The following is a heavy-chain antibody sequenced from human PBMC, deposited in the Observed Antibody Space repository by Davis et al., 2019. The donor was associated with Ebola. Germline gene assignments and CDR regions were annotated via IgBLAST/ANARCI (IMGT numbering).Heavy chain of an antibody. CDR3: ARGRFYCTGGVCSNWFDP. Sequence: ASVKVSCKASGYTFTSYAMHWVRQAPGQRLEWMGWINAGNGNTKYSQKCQGRVTMTRNTSISTAYMELSSLRSEDTAVYYCARGRFYCTGGVCSNWFDPWGQGTLVTVSS. CDR2: INAGNGNT. J-gene: IGHJ5*02. V-gene: IGHV1-3*01. D-gene: IGHD2-8*02. CDR1: GYTFTSYA.